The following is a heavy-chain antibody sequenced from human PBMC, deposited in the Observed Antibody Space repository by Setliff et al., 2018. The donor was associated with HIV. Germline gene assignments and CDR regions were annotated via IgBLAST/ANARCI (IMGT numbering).Heavy chain of an antibody. D-gene: IGHD2-21*02. V-gene: IGHV4-39*07. CDR3: TRDLWGDDYYYNNMDV. Sequence: SETLSLTCTVSGGSISSSSYYWGWIRQPPGKGLEWIGSIYYSGSTYYNPSLKSRVTISVDTSKNQFSLKVTSVTAADTAVYYCTRDLWGDDYYYNNMDVWGKGTTVTVSS. J-gene: IGHJ6*03. CDR1: GGSISSSSYY. CDR2: IYYSGST.